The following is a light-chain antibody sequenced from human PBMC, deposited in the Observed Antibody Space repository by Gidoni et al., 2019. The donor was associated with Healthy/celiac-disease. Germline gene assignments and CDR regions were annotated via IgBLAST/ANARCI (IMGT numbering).Light chain of an antibody. Sequence: DMQLSQYRSPLSAPVGDRVNITCRASQGISKYLAWYQQKPGKVPKLLIYAASTLQSGVPSRFSGSGSGTDFTLTISSLQPEDVATYYCQKYNSALWTFGQGTKVEIK. CDR3: QKYNSALWT. CDR1: QGISKY. CDR2: AAS. V-gene: IGKV1-27*01. J-gene: IGKJ1*01.